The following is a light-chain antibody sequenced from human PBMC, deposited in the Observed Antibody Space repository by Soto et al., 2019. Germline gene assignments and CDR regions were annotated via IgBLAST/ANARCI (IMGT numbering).Light chain of an antibody. Sequence: DIVMTQSPLSLPVTPGEPASISCRSSQSLLHSNGYNYLDWYLQKPGQSPQLLIHLGSNRASGVPDRFSGSGSGTEFTLTISSLQPDDFATYYCQHYNSYSEAFGQGTKVDIK. CDR3: QHYNSYSEA. J-gene: IGKJ1*01. V-gene: IGKV2-28*01. CDR1: QSLLHSNGYNY. CDR2: LGS.